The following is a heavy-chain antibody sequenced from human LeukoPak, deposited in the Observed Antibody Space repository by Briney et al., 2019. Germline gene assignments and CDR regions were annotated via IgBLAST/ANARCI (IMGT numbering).Heavy chain of an antibody. CDR1: GFTFSSYW. D-gene: IGHD3-22*01. CDR3: ARGRGGSYDSSGYGDY. CDR2: IKQDGSEK. J-gene: IGHJ4*02. V-gene: IGHV3-7*01. Sequence: PGGSLRLSCAASGFTFSSYWMSWVRQAPGKGLEWVANIKQDGSEKYYVDSVKGRFTISRDNAKNSLYLQMNSLRAEGTAVYYCARGRGGSYDSSGYGDYWGQGTLVTVSS.